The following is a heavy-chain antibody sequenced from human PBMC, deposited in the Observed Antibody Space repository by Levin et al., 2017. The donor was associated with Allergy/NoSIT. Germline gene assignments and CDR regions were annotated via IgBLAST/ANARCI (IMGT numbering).Heavy chain of an antibody. CDR2: ISAYNDNT. CDR3: AGSRYGDYLYGLDV. D-gene: IGHD4-17*01. Sequence: GESLKISCKASGYTFSTYGITWVRQAPGQGLEWLGWISAYNDNTNYAQKFQGRITMTTDTSTSKAYMELRSLRSDDPAVYYCAGSRYGDYLYGLDVWGQGTTVTVS. CDR1: GYTFSTYG. J-gene: IGHJ6*02. V-gene: IGHV1-18*01.